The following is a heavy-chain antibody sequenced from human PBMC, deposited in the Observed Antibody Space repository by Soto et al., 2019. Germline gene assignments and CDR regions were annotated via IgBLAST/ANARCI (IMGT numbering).Heavy chain of an antibody. CDR3: ATSGGGWYLY. V-gene: IGHV1-8*01. CDR1: GYTFSSYD. CDR2: LNPNSGDT. Sequence: QVQLVQSGAEVKKPGASVKVSCKASGYTFSSYDINWVRQATGQGLEWMGWLNPNSGDTGYAQKFQVRVTLTRTTSLNTPNIELSSLTADDTAVYYCATSGGGWYLYWGQGTLVTVSS. D-gene: IGHD6-19*01. J-gene: IGHJ4*02.